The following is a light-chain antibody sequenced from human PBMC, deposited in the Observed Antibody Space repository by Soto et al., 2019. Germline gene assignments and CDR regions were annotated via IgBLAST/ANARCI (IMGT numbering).Light chain of an antibody. Sequence: AIQMTQSPSSLSASVGDRVTITCRASQGIRNDLDWFQQKPGKAPKLLIYAASNLQSGVPARFSGSGSGTDFTLTISSLQPEDFATYYCLQKYFYPVTFDPGTKVDIK. V-gene: IGKV1-6*01. CDR1: QGIRND. CDR3: LQKYFYPVT. CDR2: AAS. J-gene: IGKJ3*01.